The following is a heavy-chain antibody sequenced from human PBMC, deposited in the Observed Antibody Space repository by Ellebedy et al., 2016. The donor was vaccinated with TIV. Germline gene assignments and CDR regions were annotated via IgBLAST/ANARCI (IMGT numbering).Heavy chain of an antibody. V-gene: IGHV1-69*04. J-gene: IGHJ6*02. CDR2: IIPILGRA. Sequence: AASVKVSCKASGGTFNNYAINWVRQAPGQGLECMGRIIPILGRANYAQKFQGRVTITADISTGTAYMELSSLTSEDTAVYYCARDRSVGMGYYGMDVWGQGTTVTVSS. D-gene: IGHD7-27*01. CDR3: ARDRSVGMGYYGMDV. CDR1: GGTFNNYA.